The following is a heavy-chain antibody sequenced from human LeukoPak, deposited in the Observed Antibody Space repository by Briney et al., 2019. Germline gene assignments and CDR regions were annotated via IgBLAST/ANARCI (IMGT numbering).Heavy chain of an antibody. D-gene: IGHD2-21*02. J-gene: IGHJ6*02. V-gene: IGHV1-69*04. CDR2: IIPILGIA. CDR3: ASGVCGGDCYPYYYYYGMDV. CDR1: GGTFSSYA. Sequence: GASVKVSCKASGGTFSSYAISWVRQAPGQGLEWMGRIIPILGIANYAQKFQGRVTITADKSTSTAYMELSRLRSDDTAVYYCASGVCGGDCYPYYYYYGMDVWGQGTTVTVSS.